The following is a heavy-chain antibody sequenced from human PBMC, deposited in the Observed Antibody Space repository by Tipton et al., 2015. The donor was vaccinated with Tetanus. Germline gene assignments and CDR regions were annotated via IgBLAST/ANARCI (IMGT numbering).Heavy chain of an antibody. CDR3: ARDRRQIRWYFDL. CDR1: GYTFTSYY. V-gene: IGHV1-46*01. Sequence: QLVQSGAEVKKPGASVKGSCKASGYTFTSYYMHWVRQAPGQGLEWMGIINPSGGSTSYAQKFQGRVTMTRDTSTSTVYMELSSLRSEDTAVYYCARDRRQIRWYFDLWGRGTLVTVSS. CDR2: INPSGGST. J-gene: IGHJ2*01.